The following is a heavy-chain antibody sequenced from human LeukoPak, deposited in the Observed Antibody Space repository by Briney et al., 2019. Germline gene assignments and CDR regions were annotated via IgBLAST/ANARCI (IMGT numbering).Heavy chain of an antibody. V-gene: IGHV3-15*01. CDR1: GFTFSNAW. D-gene: IGHD2/OR15-2a*01. CDR2: IKSKTDGGTT. J-gene: IGHJ3*02. Sequence: GGSLRLSCAASGFTFSNAWMSWVRQAPGKGLEWVGRIKSKTDGGTTDYATPVKGRFTISRDDSKNTLYLQMNSLKTEDTAVYYCTTDLDGGFYAFDIWGQGTMVAVSS. CDR3: TTDLDGGFYAFDI.